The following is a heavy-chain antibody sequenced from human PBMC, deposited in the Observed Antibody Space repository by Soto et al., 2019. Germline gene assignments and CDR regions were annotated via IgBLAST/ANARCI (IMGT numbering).Heavy chain of an antibody. J-gene: IGHJ5*02. Sequence: PAGSLSLSCAASGFTFSNAWMSWVRQAPGKGLEWVGRIKSKTDGRTTDYAALVKGRFTISRDDSKNTLYLQMNSLKTEDTAVYYCTTEGPHSSSWYFWFDPWGQGTLVTVSS. CDR1: GFTFSNAW. D-gene: IGHD6-13*01. CDR2: IKSKTDGRTT. CDR3: TTEGPHSSSWYFWFDP. V-gene: IGHV3-15*01.